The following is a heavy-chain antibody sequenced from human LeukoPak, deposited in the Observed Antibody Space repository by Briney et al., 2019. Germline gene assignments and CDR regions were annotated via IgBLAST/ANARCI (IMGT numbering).Heavy chain of an antibody. CDR1: GYTFTSYG. D-gene: IGHD5-18*01. CDR2: ISAYNGNT. V-gene: IGHV1-18*01. Sequence: ASVKVSCKASGYTFTSYGISWVRQAPGQGLEWMGWISAYNGNTNYAQKLQGRVTMTTDTSTSTAYMELRSLRSDDTAVYYCARGRTAMGIFPNDAFDIWGQGTMVTVSS. CDR3: ARGRTAMGIFPNDAFDI. J-gene: IGHJ3*02.